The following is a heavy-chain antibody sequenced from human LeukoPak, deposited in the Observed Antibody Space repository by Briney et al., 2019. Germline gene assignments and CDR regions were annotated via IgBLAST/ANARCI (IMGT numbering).Heavy chain of an antibody. Sequence: GASVKVSCMASGCTFTSYGISWVRQAPGQEREWMGWINAYNCNTNYAQKLQGRVTMTTDTSTSTAYMELRSLRADNTAVYNCARDPRGIVGAPQTDFDSWGQGTLVTVSS. CDR1: GCTFTSYG. V-gene: IGHV1-18*01. D-gene: IGHD1-26*01. CDR3: ARDPRGIVGAPQTDFDS. CDR2: INAYNCNT. J-gene: IGHJ4*02.